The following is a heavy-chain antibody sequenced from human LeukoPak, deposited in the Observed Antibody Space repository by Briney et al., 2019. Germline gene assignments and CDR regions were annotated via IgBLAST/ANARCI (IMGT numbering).Heavy chain of an antibody. Sequence: GASVKVSCKASGGTFSTYAISWVRQAPGQGLEWMGGIIPIFTTANYAQKFQGRVTITADESTSTAYMELSSLRSEDTAVYYCARDGIEYSSSDYFDYLGQGTLVTVSS. D-gene: IGHD6-6*01. V-gene: IGHV1-69*13. J-gene: IGHJ4*02. CDR1: GGTFSTYA. CDR3: ARDGIEYSSSDYFDY. CDR2: IIPIFTTA.